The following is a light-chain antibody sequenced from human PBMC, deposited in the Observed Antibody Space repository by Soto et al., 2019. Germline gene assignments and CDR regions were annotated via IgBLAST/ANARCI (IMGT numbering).Light chain of an antibody. CDR1: SSDVGGYNS. V-gene: IGLV2-14*01. CDR2: EVT. J-gene: IGLJ1*01. Sequence: QSVLPQPASVSGSPGQSLTISCTGTSSDVGGYNSVCWYKQHPGKAPQLMIYEVTNRPSGVSDRFSGSKSGNTASLTISGLQAEDEADYYCSSYTSSSTLYVFGSGTKVTVL. CDR3: SSYTSSSTLYV.